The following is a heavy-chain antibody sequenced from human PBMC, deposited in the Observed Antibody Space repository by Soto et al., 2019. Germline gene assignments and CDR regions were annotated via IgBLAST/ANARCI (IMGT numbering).Heavy chain of an antibody. CDR1: GFAFNNYG. CDR2: ISKSDYT. Sequence: KSGGSLRLSCTGSGFAFNNYGINWVRQAPGKGLEWVSSISKSDYTYYSDSVKGRFTISRDNAKNSVSLQMNTLRVEDTAVYYCAREDSIIIPAVSGFWGKGT. D-gene: IGHD2-2*01. V-gene: IGHV3-21*01. J-gene: IGHJ4*02. CDR3: AREDSIIIPAVSGF.